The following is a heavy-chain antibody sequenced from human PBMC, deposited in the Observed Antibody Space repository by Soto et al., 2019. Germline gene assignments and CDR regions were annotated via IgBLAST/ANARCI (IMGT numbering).Heavy chain of an antibody. CDR1: GGSFSGYY. CDR2: INHSGST. V-gene: IGHV4-34*01. D-gene: IGHD2-15*01. CDR3: ARGNIVVVVAATPYNWFDP. Sequence: SETLSLTCAVYGGSFSGYYWSWIRQPPGKGLEWIGEINHSGSTTYNPSLKSRGNISVDTSKNQFSLKLSSVTAAETAVYYCARGNIVVVVAATPYNWFDPWGQGTLVTVSS. J-gene: IGHJ5*02.